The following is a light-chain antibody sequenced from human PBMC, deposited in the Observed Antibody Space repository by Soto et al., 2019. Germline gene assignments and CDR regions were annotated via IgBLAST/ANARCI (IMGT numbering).Light chain of an antibody. CDR1: SSDVGAYNY. CDR2: EVT. Sequence: QSALTQPPSASGSPGQSVTISCTGTSSDVGAYNYVSWYQHHPGNAPKLIISEVTKRPSGVSSRFSASKSGNTASLTISGLQAEDEGDYYCCSFAGASILYVFGTGTKVTVL. CDR3: CSFAGASILYV. J-gene: IGLJ1*01. V-gene: IGLV2-8*01.